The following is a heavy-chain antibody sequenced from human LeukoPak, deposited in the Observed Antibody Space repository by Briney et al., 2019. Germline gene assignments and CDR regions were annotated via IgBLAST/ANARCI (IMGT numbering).Heavy chain of an antibody. V-gene: IGHV4-30-4*01. D-gene: IGHD3-22*01. CDR3: ARVKGRRYYDSSGYYFDY. CDR2: IYYSGST. Sequence: PSETLSLTCTVSGGSISSGDCYWSWIRQPPGKGLEWIGYIYYSGSTYYNPSLKSRVTISVDTSKNQFSLKLSSVTAADTAVYYCARVKGRRYYDSSGYYFDYWGQGTLVTVSS. CDR1: GGSISSGDCY. J-gene: IGHJ4*02.